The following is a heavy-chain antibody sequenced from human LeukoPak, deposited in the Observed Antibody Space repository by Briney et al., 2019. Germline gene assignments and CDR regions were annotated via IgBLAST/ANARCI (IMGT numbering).Heavy chain of an antibody. V-gene: IGHV3-64*01. CDR2: ISSNGGST. CDR3: ARDLSGGGLDY. CDR1: GFTFSVSV. J-gene: IGHJ4*02. Sequence: PGGSLRLSCAASGFTFSVSVMHWVRQAPGKGLEYVSVISSNGGSTSYANSVKGRLTISRDNSKNTLYLQMGSLRAEDMAVYYCARDLSGGGLDYWGQGTLVTVSS. D-gene: IGHD3-10*01.